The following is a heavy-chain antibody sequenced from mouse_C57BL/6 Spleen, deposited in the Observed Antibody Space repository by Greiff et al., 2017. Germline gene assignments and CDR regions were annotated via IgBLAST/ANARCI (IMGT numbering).Heavy chain of an antibody. CDR2: IWSDGST. CDR3: ARHALRYYAMDY. CDR1: GFSLTSYG. D-gene: IGHD1-1*01. J-gene: IGHJ4*01. Sequence: QVQLQQSGPGLVAPSQSLSITCTVSGFSLTSYGVHWVRQPPGKGLEWLVVIWSDGSTTYNSALKSRLSISKDNSKSQVFLKMNSLQTDDTAMYYCARHALRYYAMDYWGQGTSVTVSS. V-gene: IGHV2-6-1*01.